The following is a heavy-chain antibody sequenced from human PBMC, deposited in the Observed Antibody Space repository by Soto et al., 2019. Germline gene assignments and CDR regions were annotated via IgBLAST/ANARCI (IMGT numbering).Heavy chain of an antibody. Sequence: SETLSLTCAVSGSSFSNYCWSWIRQPPRKGLEWIGYSYYSGSTNYNPSLSSRVTISVDTSKKQFSLKLSSVTAADTAVYYCARVAVAGNYNYGMDVWGQGTTVTVSS. J-gene: IGHJ6*02. CDR1: GSSFSNYC. CDR3: ARVAVAGNYNYGMDV. CDR2: SYYSGST. D-gene: IGHD6-19*01. V-gene: IGHV4-59*01.